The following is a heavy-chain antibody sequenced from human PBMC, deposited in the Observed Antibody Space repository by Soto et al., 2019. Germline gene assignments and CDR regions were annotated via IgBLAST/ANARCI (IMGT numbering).Heavy chain of an antibody. CDR3: ARAEGFLGDYYYGMDV. CDR2: IYHSGST. J-gene: IGHJ6*02. D-gene: IGHD3-10*01. Sequence: PSETLSLTCAVSGYSISSGYYWGWIRQPPGKGLEWIGSIYHSGSTYYNPSLKSRVTISVDTSKNQFSLKLSSVTAADTAVYYCARAEGFLGDYYYGMDVWGQGTTVTVS. CDR1: GYSISSGYY. V-gene: IGHV4-38-2*01.